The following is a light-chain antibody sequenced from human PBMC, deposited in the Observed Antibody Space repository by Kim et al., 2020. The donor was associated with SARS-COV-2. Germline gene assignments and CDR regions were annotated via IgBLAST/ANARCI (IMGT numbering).Light chain of an antibody. CDR3: LQRSSWPPYT. V-gene: IGKV3-11*01. J-gene: IGKJ2*01. CDR2: DAS. CDR1: QSVSSY. Sequence: EIVLTQSPATLSLSPGESATLSCRASQSVSSYVDWYQQKPGQAPRLLIYDASNRATGIPARFSGSGSGTDFTLTISSLEPEDLAVYYCLQRSSWPPYTFGQGTKL.